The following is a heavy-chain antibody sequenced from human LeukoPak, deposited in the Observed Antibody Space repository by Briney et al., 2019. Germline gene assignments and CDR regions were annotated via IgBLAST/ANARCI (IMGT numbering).Heavy chain of an antibody. D-gene: IGHD4-23*01. V-gene: IGHV1-18*01. CDR2: ISTNKGNT. Sequence: ASVKVSCKASGYTFSNYGISWVRQAPGQGLEWMGWISTNKGNTKSAQKNQGRVTMTTDTSTSTVYMELSSLRSEDTAVYYCAREGGGNFDYWGQGTLVTVSS. CDR1: GYTFSNYG. CDR3: AREGGGNFDY. J-gene: IGHJ4*02.